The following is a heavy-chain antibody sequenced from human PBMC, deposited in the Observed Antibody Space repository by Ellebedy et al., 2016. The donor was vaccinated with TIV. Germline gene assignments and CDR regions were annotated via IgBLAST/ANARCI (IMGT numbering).Heavy chain of an antibody. V-gene: IGHV4-30-4*01. CDR2: IFYSGST. CDR1: GGSISSYY. CDR3: ARVGILRGVIVSPFDP. J-gene: IGHJ5*02. D-gene: IGHD3-10*01. Sequence: MPSETLSLTCTVSGGSISSYYWSWIRQPPGKGLEWIGYIFYSGSTYYSPSLKSRASISMDTSKNHFSLKLNSVTAADTAVYYCARVGILRGVIVSPFDPWGQGTLVTVSS.